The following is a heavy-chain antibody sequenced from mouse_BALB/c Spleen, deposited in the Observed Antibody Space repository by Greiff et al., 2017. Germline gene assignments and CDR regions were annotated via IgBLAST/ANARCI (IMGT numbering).Heavy chain of an antibody. CDR1: GFTFSSYA. CDR3: AREKGYYFDY. Sequence: EVKLVESGGGLVKPGGSLKLSCAASGFTFSSYAMSWVRQTPEKRLEWVASISGGGSTYYPHSVKGRVTISRDNARNILYLQMSSLRSEDTAMYYCAREKGYYFDYWGQGTTLTVSS. CDR2: ISGGGST. J-gene: IGHJ2*01. V-gene: IGHV5-6-5*01.